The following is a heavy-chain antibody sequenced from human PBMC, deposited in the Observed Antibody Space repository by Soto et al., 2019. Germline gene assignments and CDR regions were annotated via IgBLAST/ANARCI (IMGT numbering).Heavy chain of an antibody. J-gene: IGHJ4*02. CDR1: GFTFSSYA. CDR3: AREGGIAARHYFDY. Sequence: GGSLRLSCAASGFTFSSYAMHWVRQAPGKGLEWVAVISYDGSNKYYADSVKGRFTISRDNSKNTLYLQMNSLRAEDTAVYYCAREGGIAARHYFDYWGQGTLVTVSS. D-gene: IGHD6-6*01. V-gene: IGHV3-30-3*01. CDR2: ISYDGSNK.